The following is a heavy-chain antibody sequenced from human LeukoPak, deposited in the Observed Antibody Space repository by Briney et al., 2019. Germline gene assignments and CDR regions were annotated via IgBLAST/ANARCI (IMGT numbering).Heavy chain of an antibody. D-gene: IGHD3-10*01. CDR1: GFTFRSYA. V-gene: IGHV3-30*02. CDR2: MRSDEVSK. J-gene: IGHJ6*02. CDR3: AKHRSGSKTYQKRLDV. Sequence: GGSLRLSCAASGFTFRSYAMHWVRQAPGKGLEWVALMRSDEVSKYYADAVKSRVTSYKHNSKSTLFLQMNSLRVEDTAIYYRAKHRSGSKTYQKRLDVWGQGTTVTFSS.